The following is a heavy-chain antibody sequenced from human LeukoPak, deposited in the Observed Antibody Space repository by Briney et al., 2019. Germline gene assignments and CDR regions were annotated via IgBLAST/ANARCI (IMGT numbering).Heavy chain of an antibody. J-gene: IGHJ3*02. CDR1: GFTFSAYA. V-gene: IGHV3-30*01. D-gene: IGHD1-26*01. CDR3: ARGPGPIAGAKNPFDI. Sequence: GSLRFSCAASGFTFSAYAMHWVRQAPGKGLEWVAVISYDGSNKYYADSVKGRFTTSGDKSKDTLYLQMNSLRPEDTAVYYCARGPGPIAGAKNPFDIWGQGTMVTVSS. CDR2: ISYDGSNK.